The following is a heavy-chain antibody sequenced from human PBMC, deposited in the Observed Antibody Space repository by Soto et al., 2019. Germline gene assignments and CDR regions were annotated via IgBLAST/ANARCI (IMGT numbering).Heavy chain of an antibody. Sequence: QVQLVESGGALVKRGGSLRLSCAASGFTFSDYYMSWIRQAPGKGLEWVSYIDSRGRTISYADSVKGRFTISRDDAKNSLYLQMNSLRAEDTAVYYCARQAARNYFDFWGQGTLVTVSS. D-gene: IGHD6-6*01. J-gene: IGHJ4*02. V-gene: IGHV3-11*01. CDR3: ARQAARNYFDF. CDR2: IDSRGRTI. CDR1: GFTFSDYY.